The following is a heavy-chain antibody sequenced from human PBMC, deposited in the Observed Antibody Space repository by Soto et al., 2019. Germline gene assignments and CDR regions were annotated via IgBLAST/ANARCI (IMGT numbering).Heavy chain of an antibody. CDR1: GFTFSSYA. V-gene: IGHV3-30-3*01. Sequence: PGGSLRLSCAASGFTFSSYAMHWVRQTPGKGLEWVAVISYDGINKYYADSVKGRFTISRDNSKNTLYLQWSSLKASDTAMYYCARRENPDYWGQGTLVTVSS. J-gene: IGHJ4*02. CDR2: ISYDGINK. CDR3: ARRENPDY.